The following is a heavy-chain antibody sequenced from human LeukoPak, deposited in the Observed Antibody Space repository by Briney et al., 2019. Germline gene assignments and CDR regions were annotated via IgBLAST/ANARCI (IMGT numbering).Heavy chain of an antibody. CDR3: TTALVRAWRYAFDI. CDR1: GFTFSNAW. V-gene: IGHV3-15*01. D-gene: IGHD2-21*01. Sequence: GGSLRLSCAASGFTFSNAWMSWVRQAPGKGLEWVGRIKSKTDGGTTDYAAPVKGRFTISRDDSKNTLYLQMNSLKTEDTAVYYCTTALVRAWRYAFDIWGQGTMVTVSS. J-gene: IGHJ3*02. CDR2: IKSKTDGGTT.